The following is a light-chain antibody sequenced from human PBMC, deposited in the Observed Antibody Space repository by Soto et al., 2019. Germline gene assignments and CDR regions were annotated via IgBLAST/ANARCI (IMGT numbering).Light chain of an antibody. CDR1: SSDVGVFNY. J-gene: IGLJ3*02. CDR3: CSYAGSYTWV. CDR2: DVN. V-gene: IGLV2-11*01. Sequence: QSALTQPRSVSGSPGQSVTISCTGTSSDVGVFNYVSWYQHHPGKAPKLMLYDVNKRPSGVPDRFSGSKSGNTASLTISGLLTEDEADYYCCSYAGSYTWVFGGGTKLTVL.